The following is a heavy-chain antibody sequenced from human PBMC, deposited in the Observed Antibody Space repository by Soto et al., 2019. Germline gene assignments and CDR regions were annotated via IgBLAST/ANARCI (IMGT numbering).Heavy chain of an antibody. V-gene: IGHV4-39*01. CDR1: CGSISSFTYY. D-gene: IGHD3-10*01. J-gene: IGHJ5*02. CDR2: VYYNENT. CDR3: ARRERYYGSPGWFDP. Sequence: PSETLSLTCSVSCGSISSFTYYWGWIRQPPGKGLEWIGTVYYNENTYYNPSLKRRVTITVDTAKNQFSLNLRSVTAADTAMYFCARRERYYGSPGWFDPWGPGTLVTVSS.